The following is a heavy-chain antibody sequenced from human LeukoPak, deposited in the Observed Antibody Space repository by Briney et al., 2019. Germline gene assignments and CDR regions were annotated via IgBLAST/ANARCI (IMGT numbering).Heavy chain of an antibody. CDR1: GFTFSSYG. CDR2: IRYDGSNK. CDR3: ARSEVYPNDY. V-gene: IGHV3-30*02. J-gene: IGHJ4*02. D-gene: IGHD1-14*01. Sequence: GGSLRLSCAASGFTFSSYGMHWVRQAPGKGLEWVAFIRYDGSNKYYADSVKGRFTISRDNSKNTLYLQMNSLRAEDSAVYYCARSEVYPNDYWGQGTLVTVSS.